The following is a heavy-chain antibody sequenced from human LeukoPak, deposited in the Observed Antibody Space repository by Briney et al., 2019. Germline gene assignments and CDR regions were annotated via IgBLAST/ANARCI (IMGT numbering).Heavy chain of an antibody. J-gene: IGHJ4*02. Sequence: PGGSRRLSCAASGFTFSSYAMSWVRQAPGKGLEWVSSISGSGGSTYYADSVKGRFTISRDNSKNTLYLQMNSLRAEDTAVYYCAKGLSSGWNLKGSDYWGQGTLVTVSS. D-gene: IGHD6-19*01. CDR3: AKGLSSGWNLKGSDY. CDR1: GFTFSSYA. V-gene: IGHV3-23*01. CDR2: ISGSGGST.